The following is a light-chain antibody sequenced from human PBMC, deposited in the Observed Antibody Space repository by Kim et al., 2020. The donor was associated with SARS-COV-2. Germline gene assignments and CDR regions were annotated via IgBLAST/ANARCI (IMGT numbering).Light chain of an antibody. CDR2: AAS. Sequence: ASVGDRVTITCRASQSISSSLNWYQQKPGRAPKLLIYAASSLQSGVPSRFSGSGSGTDFTLTITSLQPEDFATYYCQQSYSAPFTFGPGTKVDIK. J-gene: IGKJ3*01. CDR1: QSISSS. CDR3: QQSYSAPFT. V-gene: IGKV1-39*01.